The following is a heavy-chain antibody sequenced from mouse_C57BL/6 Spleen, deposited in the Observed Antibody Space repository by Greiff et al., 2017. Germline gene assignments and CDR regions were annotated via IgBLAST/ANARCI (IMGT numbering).Heavy chain of an antibody. CDR1: GYTFTGYW. J-gene: IGHJ2*01. D-gene: IGHD2-1*01. CDR2: ILPGNGST. Sequence: QVQLQQSGAELMKPGASVKLSCKATGYTFTGYWIEWVKQRPGHGLEWIGEILPGNGSTNYNEKFKGKATFTADTSSNTAYMQLSSLTTEDSAIYSCARKGFYYTTYYFDYWGQGTTLTVSS. V-gene: IGHV1-9*01. CDR3: ARKGFYYTTYYFDY.